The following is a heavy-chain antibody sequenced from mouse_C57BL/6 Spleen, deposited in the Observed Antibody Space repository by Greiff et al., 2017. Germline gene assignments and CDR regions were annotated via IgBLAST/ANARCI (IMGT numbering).Heavy chain of an antibody. CDR2: ISYDGSN. Sequence: EVQLQESGPGLVKPSQSLSLTCSVTGYSITSGYYWNWIRQFPGNKLEWMGYISYDGSNNYNPSLKNRISITRDTSKNQFFLKLNSVTTEDTATYYCARVRQTGYFDYWGQGTTLTVSS. J-gene: IGHJ2*01. D-gene: IGHD4-1*01. CDR1: GYSITSGYY. CDR3: ARVRQTGYFDY. V-gene: IGHV3-6*01.